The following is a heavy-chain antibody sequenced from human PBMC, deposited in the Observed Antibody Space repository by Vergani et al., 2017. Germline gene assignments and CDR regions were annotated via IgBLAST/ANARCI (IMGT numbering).Heavy chain of an antibody. J-gene: IGHJ2*01. V-gene: IGHV4-34*01. D-gene: IGHD2-2*01. CDR1: GGSFSGYY. CDR2: INHSGST. Sequence: QVQLQQWGAGLLKPSETLSLTCAVYGGSFSGYYWSWIRQPPGKRLEWIGEINHSGSTNYNPSLKSRVTISVDTSKNQFSLKLSSVTAADTAVYYCARGGLGYCSSTSCYPKPRKYWYFDLWGRGTLVTVSS. CDR3: ARGGLGYCSSTSCYPKPRKYWYFDL.